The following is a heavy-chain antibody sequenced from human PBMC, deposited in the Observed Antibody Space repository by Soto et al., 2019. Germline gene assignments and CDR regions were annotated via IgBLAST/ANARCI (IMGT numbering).Heavy chain of an antibody. D-gene: IGHD3-3*01. CDR1: AYTLTELS. J-gene: IGHJ4*02. CDR2: FDPEDGET. V-gene: IGHV1-24*01. Sequence: ASVKVSCKVSAYTLTELSIHCVRQAPGKGLEWMGGFDPEDGETIYAQKFQGRVTMTEDTSTDTAYMELSSLRSEDTAVYYCAIFGVVIRFEAVDYWGQGSLVTVSS. CDR3: AIFGVVIRFEAVDY.